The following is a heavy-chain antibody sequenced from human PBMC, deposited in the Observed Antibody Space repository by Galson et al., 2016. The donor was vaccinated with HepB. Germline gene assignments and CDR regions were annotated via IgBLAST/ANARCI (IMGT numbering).Heavy chain of an antibody. CDR3: AGPGFGLILYGFDP. Sequence: LSLTCTVSGGSISSNTYYWGWIRQPPGKGLEWIGSIYYSGSTYYNPSLKSRVTISVDTSKNQFSLKLSSVIAADTAVYYCAGPGFGLILYGFDPWGQGTLVTVSS. CDR1: GGSISSNTYY. D-gene: IGHD2-8*01. J-gene: IGHJ5*02. V-gene: IGHV4-39*01. CDR2: IYYSGST.